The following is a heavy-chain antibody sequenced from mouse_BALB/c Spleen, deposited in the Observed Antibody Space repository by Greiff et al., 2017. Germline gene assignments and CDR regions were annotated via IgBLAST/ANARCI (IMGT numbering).Heavy chain of an antibody. CDR1: GFSLTSYG. J-gene: IGHJ4*01. D-gene: IGHD1-2*01. Sequence: VQLVESGPGLVAPSQSLSITCTVSGFSLTSYGVHWVRQPPGKGLEWLGVIWAGGSTNYNSALMSRLSISKDNSKSQVFLKMNSLQTDDTAMYYCDSDRDYGYGMDYWGEGTSVTVSS. V-gene: IGHV2-9*02. CDR2: IWAGGST. CDR3: DSDRDYGYGMDY.